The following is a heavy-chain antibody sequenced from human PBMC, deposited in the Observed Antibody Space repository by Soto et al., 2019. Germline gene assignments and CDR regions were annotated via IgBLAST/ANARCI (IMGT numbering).Heavy chain of an antibody. Sequence: NPSETLSLTCTVSGGSVTSDEDYWSWIRKSPGKGLEWIGYISNSGSTGYNPSLKTRLSMSVDRSKNQFTLRLTSVTAADTAVYFCATESGSTYGYFDYWGQGTQVTVSS. V-gene: IGHV4-30-4*01. CDR1: GGSVTSDEDY. D-gene: IGHD4-17*01. CDR3: ATESGSTYGYFDY. CDR2: ISNSGST. J-gene: IGHJ4*02.